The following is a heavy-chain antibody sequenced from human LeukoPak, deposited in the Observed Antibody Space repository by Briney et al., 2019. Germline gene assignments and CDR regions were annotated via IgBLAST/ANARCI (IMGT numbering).Heavy chain of an antibody. Sequence: PGGSLRLSCAASGFTFDDYAMNWVRQAPGKGLEWVSGISWNSGSIGYADSVKGRFAISRDNAKNSLYLQMNSLRAEDTALYYCAKENYYATSGMDVWGQGTTVTVSS. J-gene: IGHJ6*02. V-gene: IGHV3-9*01. CDR2: ISWNSGSI. CDR1: GFTFDDYA. CDR3: AKENYYATSGMDV. D-gene: IGHD3-10*01.